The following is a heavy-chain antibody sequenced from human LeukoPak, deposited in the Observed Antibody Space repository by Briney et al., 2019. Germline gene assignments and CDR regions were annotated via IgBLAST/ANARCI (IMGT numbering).Heavy chain of an antibody. Sequence: SGGSLRLSCAASGFTFSSYAMHWVRQAPGKGLEWVAVISYDGSNKYYADSVKGRFTISRDNSKNTLYLQMNSLRAEDTAVYYCAGRDILTGYYDYYYYGMDVWGQGTTVTVSS. CDR2: ISYDGSNK. J-gene: IGHJ6*02. CDR1: GFTFSSYA. V-gene: IGHV3-30*04. D-gene: IGHD3-9*01. CDR3: AGRDILTGYYDYYYYGMDV.